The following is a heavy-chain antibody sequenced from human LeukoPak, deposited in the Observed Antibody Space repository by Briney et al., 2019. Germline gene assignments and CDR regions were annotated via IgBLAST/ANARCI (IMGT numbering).Heavy chain of an antibody. J-gene: IGHJ3*02. CDR2: ISSSGSTI. CDR1: GFTFSDYY. Sequence: PGGSLRLSCAASGFTFSDYYMSWIRQGPGKGLEGVSYISSSGSTIYYADSVKGRFTISRDNAKNSLYLQMNSLRAEDTAVYYCARDRETYCGGDCYSGAFDIWGQGTMVTVSS. D-gene: IGHD2-21*01. CDR3: ARDRETYCGGDCYSGAFDI. V-gene: IGHV3-11*01.